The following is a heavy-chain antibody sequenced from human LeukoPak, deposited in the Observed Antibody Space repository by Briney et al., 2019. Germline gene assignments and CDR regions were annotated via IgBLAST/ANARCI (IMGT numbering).Heavy chain of an antibody. V-gene: IGHV4-38-2*01. D-gene: IGHD3-10*01. Sequence: PSETLSLKCGVSGFPISDGYYWGWVRRPPGEGLEWIGSIYHSGRTYYNPSLKSRVTISVDTSKREFSLKLSPISAADTAVYYCARHTFGFDPWGQGMLVIVSS. CDR3: ARHTFGFDP. CDR1: GFPISDGYY. CDR2: IYHSGRT. J-gene: IGHJ5*02.